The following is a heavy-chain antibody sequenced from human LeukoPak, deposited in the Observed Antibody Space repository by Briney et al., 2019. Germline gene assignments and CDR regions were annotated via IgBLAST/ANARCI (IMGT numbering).Heavy chain of an antibody. J-gene: IGHJ4*02. Sequence: GGSLRLSCAASGFTFSSYAMSWVRQAPGKGLEWVSAISGSGGSTYYADSVKGRFTISRDNSKNTLYLQMNSLGAEDTAVYYCANSARDIVVVPAAIGGYWGQGTLVTVSS. CDR2: ISGSGGST. CDR1: GFTFSSYA. CDR3: ANSARDIVVVPAAIGGY. D-gene: IGHD2-2*02. V-gene: IGHV3-23*01.